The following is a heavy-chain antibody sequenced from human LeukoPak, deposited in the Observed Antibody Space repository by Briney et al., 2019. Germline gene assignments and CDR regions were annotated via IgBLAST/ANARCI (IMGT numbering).Heavy chain of an antibody. D-gene: IGHD3-3*01. CDR3: ARNVFDFWSGYYYYYYGMDV. CDR1: GGSISSGGYY. CDR2: IYYSGST. V-gene: IGHV4-31*03. Sequence: PSETLSLTCTVSGGSISSGGYYWSWIRQHPGKGLEWIGYIYYSGSTYYNPSLKSRVTISVDTSKNQFSLKLSSVTAADTAVYYCARNVFDFWSGYYYYYYGMDVWGQGTTVTVSS. J-gene: IGHJ6*02.